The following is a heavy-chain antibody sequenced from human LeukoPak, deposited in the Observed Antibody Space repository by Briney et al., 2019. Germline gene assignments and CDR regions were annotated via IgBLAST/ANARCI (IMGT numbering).Heavy chain of an antibody. V-gene: IGHV3-21*01. D-gene: IGHD4-17*01. CDR2: ISWSGSYI. J-gene: IGHJ4*02. CDR3: AKDAPYGDEYFDY. Sequence: GGSLRLSCAISGFTAGGYAMNWVRQAPGKGLEWVSSISWSGSYIYYADSVRGRFTISRDNAKSSVYLQMDSLRAEDTAVYYCAKDAPYGDEYFDYWGQGTLVTVSS. CDR1: GFTAGGYA.